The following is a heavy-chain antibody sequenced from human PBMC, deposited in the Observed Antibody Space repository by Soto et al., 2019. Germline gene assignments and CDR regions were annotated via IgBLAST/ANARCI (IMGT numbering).Heavy chain of an antibody. CDR2: ISYDGSNK. CDR1: GFTFSSYA. CDR3: ARAGGMDV. J-gene: IGHJ6*02. D-gene: IGHD3-10*01. Sequence: LRLSCAASGFTFSSYAMHWVRQAPGKGLEWVAVISYDGSNKYYADSVKGRFTISRDISKNTLYLQMNSLRAEDTAVYYCARAGGMDVWGQGTTVTVSS. V-gene: IGHV3-30-3*01.